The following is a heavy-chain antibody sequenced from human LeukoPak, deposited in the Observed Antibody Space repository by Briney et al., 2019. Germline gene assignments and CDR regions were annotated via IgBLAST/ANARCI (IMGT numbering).Heavy chain of an antibody. D-gene: IGHD6-19*01. CDR1: EFTFSSYA. Sequence: PGGSLRLSYAASEFTFSSYAMHWVRQAPGKGLEWVALISYDASNKYYADSVKGRFTISRDNSKNTLYLQLNSLRTEDTAVYYCARGARGSRWRVFDIWGQGTMVTVSS. CDR3: ARGARGSRWRVFDI. V-gene: IGHV3-30*04. CDR2: ISYDASNK. J-gene: IGHJ3*02.